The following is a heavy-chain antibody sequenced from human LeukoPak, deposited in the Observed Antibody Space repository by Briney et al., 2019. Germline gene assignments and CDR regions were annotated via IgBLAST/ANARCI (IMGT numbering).Heavy chain of an antibody. CDR2: IRGSGGST. CDR3: ATSWEPGY. CDR1: GFTFSSYA. Sequence: GGSLRLSCAASGFTFSSYAMSWVRRAPGKGLEWVSAIRGSGGSTYYADSVKGRFTISTGNSKNTLYLQMNSLRAEDTAVYYCATSWEPGYWGQGTLVTVSS. D-gene: IGHD1-26*01. J-gene: IGHJ1*01. V-gene: IGHV3-23*01.